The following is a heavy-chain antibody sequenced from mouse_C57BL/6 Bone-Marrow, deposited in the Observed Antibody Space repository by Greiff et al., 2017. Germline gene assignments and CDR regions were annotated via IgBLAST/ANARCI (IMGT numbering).Heavy chain of an antibody. Sequence: VQLQESGAELARPGASVKLSCKASGYTFTSYGISWVKQRTGQGLEWIGEIYPRSGNPYYNEKFKGKATLTADKSSSTAYMELRSLTSEDSAVYFCARNPSSGWFAYGGQGTLVTVSA. V-gene: IGHV1-81*01. CDR1: GYTFTSYG. CDR3: ARNPSSGWFAY. J-gene: IGHJ3*01. D-gene: IGHD2-10*02. CDR2: IYPRSGNP.